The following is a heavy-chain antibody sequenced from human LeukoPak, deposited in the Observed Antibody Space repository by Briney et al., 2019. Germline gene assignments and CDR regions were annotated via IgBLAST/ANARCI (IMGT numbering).Heavy chain of an antibody. CDR1: DYTFSSYG. V-gene: IGHV1-18*01. Sequence: ASVKVSCKASDYTFSSYGISWVRQAPGQGHEWMGWMSVYNGNTKYAQNLQGRVTMTTDTSTTTAYMELRSLRSDDTAVYYCARGRYYDSGGYDEAFDIWGQGTAVTVSS. CDR3: ARGRYYDSGGYDEAFDI. J-gene: IGHJ3*02. D-gene: IGHD3-22*01. CDR2: MSVYNGNT.